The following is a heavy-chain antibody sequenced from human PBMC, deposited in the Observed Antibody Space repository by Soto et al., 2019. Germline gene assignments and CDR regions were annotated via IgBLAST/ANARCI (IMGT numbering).Heavy chain of an antibody. J-gene: IGHJ6*02. CDR3: AGRSITTGNYYYYGMDV. CDR2: IIPIFGTA. V-gene: IGHV1-69*13. D-gene: IGHD2-2*01. Sequence: GASVKVSCKASGGTFSIYAISWVRQAPGQGFEWMGGIIPIFGTANYAQKFQGRVTITADESTSTAYMELSSLRSEDTAVYYCAGRSITTGNYYYYGMDVWGQGTTVTVSS. CDR1: GGTFSIYA.